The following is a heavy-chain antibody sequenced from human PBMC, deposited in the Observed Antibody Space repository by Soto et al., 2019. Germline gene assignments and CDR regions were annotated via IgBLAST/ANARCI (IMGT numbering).Heavy chain of an antibody. Sequence: PGGSLRLSCAASGFTVSSNYMSWVRQAPGKGLEWVSVIYSGGSTYYADSVKGRFTISRDNSKNTLYLQMNSLRAEDTAVYYCARGGRNRRMNLYYYYYGMDVWGQGTTVTVSS. J-gene: IGHJ6*02. V-gene: IGHV3-53*01. CDR3: ARGGRNRRMNLYYYYYGMDV. CDR2: IYSGGST. CDR1: GFTVSSNY. D-gene: IGHD2-15*01.